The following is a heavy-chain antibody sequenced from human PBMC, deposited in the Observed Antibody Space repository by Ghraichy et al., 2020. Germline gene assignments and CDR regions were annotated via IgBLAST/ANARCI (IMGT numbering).Heavy chain of an antibody. Sequence: GGSLRLSCAASGFTFSSYAMHWVRQAPGKGLEWVAVISYDGSNKYYADSVKGRFTISRDNSKNTLYLQMNSLRAEDTAVYYCAREAMVRGVISSYGMDVWGQGTTVTVSS. CDR2: ISYDGSNK. J-gene: IGHJ6*02. V-gene: IGHV3-30-3*01. CDR3: AREAMVRGVISSYGMDV. CDR1: GFTFSSYA. D-gene: IGHD3-10*01.